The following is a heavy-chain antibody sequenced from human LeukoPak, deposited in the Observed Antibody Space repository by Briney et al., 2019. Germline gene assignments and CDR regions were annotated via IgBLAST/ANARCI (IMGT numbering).Heavy chain of an antibody. CDR3: ARDFTLVRGVMSPTFDY. CDR2: INSDGSST. J-gene: IGHJ4*02. D-gene: IGHD3-10*01. Sequence: GGSLRLSCAASGFTFSSYWMHWVRQAPGKGLVWVSRINSDGSSTSYADSVKGRFTISRDNAKNTLYLQMNSLRAEDTAVYYCARDFTLVRGVMSPTFDYWGQGTLVTVSS. CDR1: GFTFSSYW. V-gene: IGHV3-74*01.